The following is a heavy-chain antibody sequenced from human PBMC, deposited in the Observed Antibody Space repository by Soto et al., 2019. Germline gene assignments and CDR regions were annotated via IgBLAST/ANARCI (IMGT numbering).Heavy chain of an antibody. D-gene: IGHD5-12*01. CDR2: IYHSGST. CDR3: ARGSVSRDGYNLRIFDY. CDR1: GGSISSSNW. Sequence: SETLSLTCAVSGGSISSSNWWSWVRQPPGKGLEWIGEIYHSGSTNYNPSLKSRVTISVDKSKNQFSLKLSSVTAADTAVYYCARGSVSRDGYNLRIFDYWGQGTLVTVSS. V-gene: IGHV4-4*02. J-gene: IGHJ4*02.